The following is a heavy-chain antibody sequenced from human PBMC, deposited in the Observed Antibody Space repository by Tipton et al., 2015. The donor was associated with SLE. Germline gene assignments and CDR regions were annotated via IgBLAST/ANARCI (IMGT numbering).Heavy chain of an antibody. V-gene: IGHV3-30*04. CDR1: GFTFSSYA. CDR3: ARDWAGTTRAFDI. CDR2: ISYDGNNK. Sequence: RSLRLSCAASGFTFSSYAMHWVRQAPGKGLEWVAVISYDGNNKYYADSVKGRFTISRDNSKNTLYLQMNSLRAEDTAVYYCARDWAGTTRAFDIWGQGTMVTVSS. D-gene: IGHD1-7*01. J-gene: IGHJ3*02.